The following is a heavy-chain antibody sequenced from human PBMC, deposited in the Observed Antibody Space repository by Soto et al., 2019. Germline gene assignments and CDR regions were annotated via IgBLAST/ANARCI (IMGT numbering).Heavy chain of an antibody. CDR1: GYTFTGYY. J-gene: IGHJ4*02. Sequence: GASVKVSCKASGYTFTGYYMHWVRQAPGQGLEWMGWINPNSGGTNYAQKFQGWVTMTRDTSISTAYMELSRLRSDDTAVYYCARAPPIYCSSTSCYAGRYFDYWGQGTLVTVSS. CDR2: INPNSGGT. CDR3: ARAPPIYCSSTSCYAGRYFDY. V-gene: IGHV1-2*04. D-gene: IGHD2-2*01.